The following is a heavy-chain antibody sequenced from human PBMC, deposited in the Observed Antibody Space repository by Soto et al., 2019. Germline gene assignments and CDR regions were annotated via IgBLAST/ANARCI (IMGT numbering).Heavy chain of an antibody. J-gene: IGHJ6*03. D-gene: IGHD6-6*01. V-gene: IGHV3-30*03. Sequence: GGSLRLSCAASGFTFSSYGMHWVRQAPGKGLEWVAVISYDGSNKYYADSVKGRFTISRDNSKNTLYLQMNSLRAEDTAVYYCARPSSSSGSYYYYYMDVWGKGTTVTVSS. CDR3: ARPSSSSGSYYYYYMDV. CDR1: GFTFSSYG. CDR2: ISYDGSNK.